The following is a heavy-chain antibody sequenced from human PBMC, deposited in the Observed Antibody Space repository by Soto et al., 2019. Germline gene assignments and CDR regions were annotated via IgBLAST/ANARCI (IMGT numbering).Heavy chain of an antibody. CDR3: AGQTFTIAAASYGRSNWFDP. D-gene: IGHD6-25*01. J-gene: IGHJ5*02. CDR1: GGSITSSIHF. Sequence: PSETLSVTCTVSGGSITSSIHFWGWVRQPPGKGLEWIGTIYFTGNTYYTPSLKSRLTMSIDTSKNEFSLRLNSVTAADTAVYYCAGQTFTIAAASYGRSNWFDPWGPGTLVTVSS. V-gene: IGHV4-39*01. CDR2: IYFTGNT.